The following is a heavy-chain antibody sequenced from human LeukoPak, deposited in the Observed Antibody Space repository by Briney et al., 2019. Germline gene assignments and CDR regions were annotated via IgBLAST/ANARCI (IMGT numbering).Heavy chain of an antibody. J-gene: IGHJ4*02. CDR1: GFTFSSYA. D-gene: IGHD3-10*01. Sequence: GGSLRLSCAASGFTFSSYAMSWVRQAPGKGLEWVSAISGSGGSTYYADSVKGRFTISRDNTKNTLYLQMNSLRAEDTAVYYCAKDGEYYGSGSYSDYWGQGTLVTVSS. CDR2: ISGSGGST. V-gene: IGHV3-23*01. CDR3: AKDGEYYGSGSYSDY.